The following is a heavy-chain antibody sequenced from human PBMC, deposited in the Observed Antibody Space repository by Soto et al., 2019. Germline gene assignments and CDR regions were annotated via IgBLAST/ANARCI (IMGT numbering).Heavy chain of an antibody. D-gene: IGHD6-19*01. V-gene: IGHV3-21*01. J-gene: IGHJ6*02. Sequence: LRLSCAASGFTFSSYSMNWVRQAPGKGLEWVSSISSSSSYIYYADSVKGRFTISRDNAKNSLYLQMNSLRAEDTAVYYCARDAAVAGSKTKYYYYYGMDVWGQGTTVTVSS. CDR1: GFTFSSYS. CDR2: ISSSSSYI. CDR3: ARDAAVAGSKTKYYYYYGMDV.